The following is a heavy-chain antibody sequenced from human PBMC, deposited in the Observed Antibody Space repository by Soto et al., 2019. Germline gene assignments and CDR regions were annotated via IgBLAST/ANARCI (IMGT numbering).Heavy chain of an antibody. CDR2: ISGSGGST. Sequence: PGGSLRLSCAASGFTFSSYAMSWVRQAPGKGLEWVSAISGSGGSTYYADSVKGRFTISRDNSKNTLYLQMNSLRAEDTAVYYCAKDENLRFLEWHNWFDPWGQGTLVTVSS. J-gene: IGHJ5*02. D-gene: IGHD3-3*01. CDR1: GFTFSSYA. CDR3: AKDENLRFLEWHNWFDP. V-gene: IGHV3-23*01.